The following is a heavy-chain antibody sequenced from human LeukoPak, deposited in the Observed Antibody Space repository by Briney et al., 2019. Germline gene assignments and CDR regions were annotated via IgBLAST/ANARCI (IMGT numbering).Heavy chain of an antibody. J-gene: IGHJ5*02. Sequence: GGSLRLSCSAPGFTFSSYRMHSVRQAPGKGLEWEAVIPYDGSNKYYADSVKGRFTICRDNSKNTLYLQMNSLRAEDTAVYYCAKVSGSYPQNWFDPWGQGTLVTVSS. CDR3: AKVSGSYPQNWFDP. D-gene: IGHD1-26*01. CDR2: IPYDGSNK. CDR1: GFTFSSYR. V-gene: IGHV3-30*18.